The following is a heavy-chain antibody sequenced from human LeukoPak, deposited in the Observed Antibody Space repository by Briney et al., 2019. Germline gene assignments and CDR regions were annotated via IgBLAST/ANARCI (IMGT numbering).Heavy chain of an antibody. CDR2: INEDGSTT. J-gene: IGHJ4*02. CDR3: VRDLGGRSGH. D-gene: IGHD1-26*01. V-gene: IGHV3-74*01. CDR1: GFTFSSNW. Sequence: GGSLSLSCAAPGFTFSSNWMHWFRQPPGKGLVWVSRINEDGSTTNYADSVKGRSTIFRDNAKNTLYLQMNSLRAEDTAVYYCVRDLGGRSGHWGQGTLVTVSS.